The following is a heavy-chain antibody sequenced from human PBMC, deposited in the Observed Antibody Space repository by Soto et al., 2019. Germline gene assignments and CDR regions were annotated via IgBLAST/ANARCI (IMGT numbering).Heavy chain of an antibody. V-gene: IGHV1-46*03. CDR2: INPNGGST. Sequence: QVQLVQSGAEVKKPGASVKVSCKASGYTFINYYIHWVRQAPGQGLEWMGVINPNGGSTVYAQKFQGRVTLTTDTSTSTVYVELSSLRSDDTAVYFCVRATAARQRDYSYHYYLHIWGKGTTVTVSS. CDR1: GYTFINYY. J-gene: IGHJ6*03. D-gene: IGHD6-6*01. CDR3: VRATAARQRDYSYHYYLHI.